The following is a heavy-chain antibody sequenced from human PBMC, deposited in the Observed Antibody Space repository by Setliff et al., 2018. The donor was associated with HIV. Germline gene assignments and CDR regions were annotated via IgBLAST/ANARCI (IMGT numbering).Heavy chain of an antibody. D-gene: IGHD6-25*01. Sequence: GGSLRLSCAASGFTFNSYAMSWFRQAPGKGLEWVGRIKSKTDGGTADYAAPVKGRFTISRDDSQNTLYLQMNSLRAEDTAVYYCARDPPKSGWTLESWGQGTLVTVSS. J-gene: IGHJ4*02. CDR2: IKSKTDGGTA. CDR3: ARDPPKSGWTLES. CDR1: GFTFNSYA. V-gene: IGHV3-15*01.